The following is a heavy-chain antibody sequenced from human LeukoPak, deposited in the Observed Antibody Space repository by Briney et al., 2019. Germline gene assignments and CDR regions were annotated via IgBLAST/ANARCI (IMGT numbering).Heavy chain of an antibody. J-gene: IGHJ4*02. V-gene: IGHV3-53*01. CDR3: ARDRYFDY. Sequence: GGSLRLSCVASGFTVSSNYMSWVRQAPGKGLEWVSVIYSGGSTYYADSVEGRFTISRDNSKNTLYLQMNSLRAEDTAVYYCARDRYFDYWGQGTLVTVSS. CDR1: GFTVSSNY. CDR2: IYSGGST.